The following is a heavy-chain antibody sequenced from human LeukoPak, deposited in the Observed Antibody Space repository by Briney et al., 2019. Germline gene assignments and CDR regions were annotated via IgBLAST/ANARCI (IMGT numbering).Heavy chain of an antibody. CDR2: INDGGST. J-gene: IGHJ4*02. D-gene: IGHD3-9*01. CDR3: ARGVSHRNFDWLFY. CDR1: GGSFRGYY. V-gene: IGHV4-34*01. Sequence: PSETLSLTCAVYGGSFRGYYWSWIRQPPGKGLEWIGEINDGGSTHYNTSLNSRVTISVDTSKNQVYLKLSSVTAADTAIYYCARGVSHRNFDWLFYWGQGTLVTVSS.